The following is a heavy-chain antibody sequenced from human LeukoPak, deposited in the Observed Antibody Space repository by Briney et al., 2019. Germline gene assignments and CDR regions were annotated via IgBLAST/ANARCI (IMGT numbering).Heavy chain of an antibody. V-gene: IGHV1-18*01. J-gene: IGHJ5*02. CDR2: ISAYNGNT. D-gene: IGHD6-13*01. Sequence: ASVKVSCKASGYTFTSYGISWVRQAPGQGLEWMGWISAYNGNTNYAQKLQGRVTMTIDTSTSTAYMELRSLRSDATAVYYCAREIAAARFDPWGQGTLVTVSS. CDR3: AREIAAARFDP. CDR1: GYTFTSYG.